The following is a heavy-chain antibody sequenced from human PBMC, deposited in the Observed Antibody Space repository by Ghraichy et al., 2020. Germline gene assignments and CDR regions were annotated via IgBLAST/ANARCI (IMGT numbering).Heavy chain of an antibody. Sequence: SETLSLTCAVYGGSFSGYYWSWIRQPPGKGLEWIGEINHSGSTNYNPSLKSRVTISVDTSKNQFSLKLSSVTAADTAVYYCARRGYSYGFVGYWGQGTLVTVSS. CDR3: ARRGYSYGFVGY. V-gene: IGHV4-34*01. J-gene: IGHJ4*02. CDR2: INHSGST. CDR1: GGSFSGYY. D-gene: IGHD5-18*01.